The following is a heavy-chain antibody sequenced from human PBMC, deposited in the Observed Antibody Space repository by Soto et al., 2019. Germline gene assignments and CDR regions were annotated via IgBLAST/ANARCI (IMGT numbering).Heavy chain of an antibody. V-gene: IGHV5-51*01. D-gene: IGHD3-10*01. CDR1: GYSFTTYW. Sequence: EVQLVQSGAEVKKSGESLRISCKGSGYSFTTYWIGWVRQRPGKGLEWMGIIYPGDSDTRYIPSFQGQVTISADKSINTAYLQWSSLKASDTAVYYCTRPDFYFASGVWALWGQGTPVTVSS. CDR2: IYPGDSDT. CDR3: TRPDFYFASGVWAL. J-gene: IGHJ1*01.